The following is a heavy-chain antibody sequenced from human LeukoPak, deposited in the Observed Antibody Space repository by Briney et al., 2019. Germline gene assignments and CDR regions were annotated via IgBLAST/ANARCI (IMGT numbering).Heavy chain of an antibody. Sequence: SETLSLTCTVSGGSIRSSTDYWGWIRQPPGKELEWIGSIYYSGSTYYNPSLKSRVTISVDTSKNQFSVKLSSVTAADAAVYYCARSIRGYSSGWYYFDYWGQGTLVSVSS. CDR2: IYYSGST. D-gene: IGHD6-19*01. CDR3: ARSIRGYSSGWYYFDY. V-gene: IGHV4-39*07. J-gene: IGHJ4*02. CDR1: GGSIRSSTDY.